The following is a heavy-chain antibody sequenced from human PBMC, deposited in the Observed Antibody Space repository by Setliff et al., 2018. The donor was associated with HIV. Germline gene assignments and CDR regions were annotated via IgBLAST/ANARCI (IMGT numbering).Heavy chain of an antibody. D-gene: IGHD3-10*01. J-gene: IGHJ5*02. CDR1: GGSFGVYR. CDR2: IDSSGTT. V-gene: IGHV4-4*07. CDR3: ARDRHSSGLGSCGP. Sequence: ETLSLTCTISGGSFGVYRWSWIRQSAGRGLEWIGRIDSSGTTDYKPSLKGRVAISVDTSKNQFSLKLTSVTAADTAVYYCARDRHSSGLGSCGPWGPGILVTVSS.